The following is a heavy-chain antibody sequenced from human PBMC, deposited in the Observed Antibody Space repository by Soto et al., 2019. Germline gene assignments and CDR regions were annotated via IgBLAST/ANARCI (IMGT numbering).Heavy chain of an antibody. CDR2: IYYSGST. J-gene: IGHJ4*02. CDR1: GDSISRYY. V-gene: IGHV4-59*01. D-gene: IGHD3-22*01. CDR3: ARFRGGYYYDSSGELDD. Sequence: PWETLSLSCTVSGDSISRYYWSCIRQPHGKGLEWIGYIYYSGSTNYNPSLKSRVTISVDTSKNQFSLKLSSVTAADTAVYYCARFRGGYYYDSSGELDDGGQGSLGT.